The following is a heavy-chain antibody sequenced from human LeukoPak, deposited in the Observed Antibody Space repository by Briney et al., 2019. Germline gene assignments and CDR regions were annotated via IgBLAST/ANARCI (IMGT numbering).Heavy chain of an antibody. CDR1: GFTFSSYG. D-gene: IGHD2-21*01. J-gene: IGHJ3*02. CDR3: GKVARNRFNRRLRATDI. V-gene: IGHV3-33*06. CDR2: IWYDGSNK. Sequence: GGSLRLSCAASGFTFSSYGMHWVRQAPGKGLEWVAVIWYDGSNKYYADSVKGRFTISRDNSKNTLYLQMNSLRAGDTAVYYCGKVARNRFNRRLRATDIWGQGTMVTVSS.